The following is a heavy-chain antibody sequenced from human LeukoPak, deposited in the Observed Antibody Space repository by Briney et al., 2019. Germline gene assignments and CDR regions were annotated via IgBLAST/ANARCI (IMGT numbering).Heavy chain of an antibody. Sequence: PGGSLRLSCAASGSTFSTYWMSWVRQAPGKGLEWVSVIYSGGSTYYADSVKGRFTISRDNSKNTLYLQMNSLRAEDTAVYYCARDTYGMDVWGQGTTVTVSS. CDR3: ARDTYGMDV. J-gene: IGHJ6*02. CDR2: IYSGGST. V-gene: IGHV3-66*01. CDR1: GSTFSTYW.